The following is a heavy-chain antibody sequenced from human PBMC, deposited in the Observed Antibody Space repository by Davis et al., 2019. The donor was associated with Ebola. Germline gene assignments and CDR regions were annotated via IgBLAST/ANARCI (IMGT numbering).Heavy chain of an antibody. V-gene: IGHV1-46*01. J-gene: IGHJ3*02. CDR2: INTSAGST. CDR1: GYTFTTYH. D-gene: IGHD3-9*01. Sequence: ASVKVSCKASGYTFTTYHIHWVRQAPGQGLEWLGIINTSAGSTFSAQKFQGRVTLTRDTSTSTVYMELSSLTSEDTAVYYCAGDRRFHDILTGYNHDAFDMWGQGTMVIVSS. CDR3: AGDRRFHDILTGYNHDAFDM.